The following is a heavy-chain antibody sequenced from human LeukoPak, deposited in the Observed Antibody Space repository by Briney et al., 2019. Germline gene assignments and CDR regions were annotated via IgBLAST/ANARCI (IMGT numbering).Heavy chain of an antibody. CDR1: GFAFDDYA. CDR3: AKAALPTMILVGRYCYFDL. D-gene: IGHD3-22*01. Sequence: GGSLRLSCAASGFAFDDYAMHWVRQAPGKGLEWVSCISWNGGDIASADSEKGRFTIYRDNAKTSLYLQMNSLRAEDTALYYGAKAALPTMILVGRYCYFDLWGRGTLVTVSS. CDR2: ISWNGGDI. V-gene: IGHV3-9*01. J-gene: IGHJ2*01.